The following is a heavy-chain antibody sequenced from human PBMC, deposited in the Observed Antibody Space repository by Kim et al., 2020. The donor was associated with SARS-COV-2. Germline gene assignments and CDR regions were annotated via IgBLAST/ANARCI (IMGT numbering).Heavy chain of an antibody. J-gene: IGHJ5*01. Sequence: SETLSLTCAVYGGSFSGYYWSWIRQPPGKGLEWIGEINHSGSTNYNPSLKIRGTISVDTSKNQFSLKLSSVTTADTAVYYCARGQKSGCSSSWYVFWGQGPLVTVSS. V-gene: IGHV4-34*01. D-gene: IGHD6-13*01. CDR2: INHSGST. CDR3: ARGQKSGCSSSWYVF. CDR1: GGSFSGYY.